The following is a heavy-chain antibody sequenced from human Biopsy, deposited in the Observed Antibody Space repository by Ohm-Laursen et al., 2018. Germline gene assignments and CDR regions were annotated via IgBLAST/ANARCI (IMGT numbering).Heavy chain of an antibody. CDR3: ARVERCNFDHYIMDA. CDR2: IYYSGRP. Sequence: SDTLSLTCTVSGDSIARYYWTWIRQSPGQGLDWIAYIYYSGRPNYNPSLKGRVVISVDRSRNQFFLKLTSATAADTAIYYCARVERCNFDHYIMDAWGRGTTVTVSS. V-gene: IGHV4-59*12. CDR1: GDSIARYY. D-gene: IGHD3-10*01. J-gene: IGHJ6*02.